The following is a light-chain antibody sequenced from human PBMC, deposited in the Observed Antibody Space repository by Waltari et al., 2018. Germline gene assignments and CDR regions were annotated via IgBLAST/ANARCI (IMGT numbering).Light chain of an antibody. CDR3: QTGGRGTWV. CDR1: SGHSSNV. V-gene: IGLV4-69*01. J-gene: IGLJ3*02. Sequence: QLVLTQSPSASASLGASIKLTCTLSSGHSSNVIAWLQQQPEKGPRYLMKVNSDGSHTRGNEMPDRFSGSSSGAERYLTISSLQSGDEADYYCQTGGRGTWVFGGGTKLTVL. CDR2: VNSDGSH.